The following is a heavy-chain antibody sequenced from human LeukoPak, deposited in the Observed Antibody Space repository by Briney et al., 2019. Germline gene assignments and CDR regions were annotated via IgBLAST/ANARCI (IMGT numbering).Heavy chain of an antibody. Sequence: PGRSLRLSCAASGFTFDDYAMHWVRQAPGKGLEWVSGISWNSGSIGYADSVKGRFTISRDNAKNSLYLQMNSLRAEDMALYYCAKSGYSSGWDYYYYYMDVWGKGTTVTASS. D-gene: IGHD6-19*01. CDR2: ISWNSGSI. CDR1: GFTFDDYA. CDR3: AKSGYSSGWDYYYYYMDV. J-gene: IGHJ6*03. V-gene: IGHV3-9*03.